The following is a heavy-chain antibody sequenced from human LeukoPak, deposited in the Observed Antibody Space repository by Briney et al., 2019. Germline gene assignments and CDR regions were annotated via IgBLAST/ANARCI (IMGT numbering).Heavy chain of an antibody. V-gene: IGHV3-48*04. Sequence: PGGSLRLSCAASGFTFNAYSMNWVRQAPGKGLEWISHINSGTNNIYYADSVKGRFTISRDNAQNSLFLQMNSLRADDTAVYYCARDQNGAGFDSWGQGTLVTVSS. D-gene: IGHD4-17*01. CDR3: ARDQNGAGFDS. CDR2: INSGTNNI. J-gene: IGHJ4*02. CDR1: GFTFNAYS.